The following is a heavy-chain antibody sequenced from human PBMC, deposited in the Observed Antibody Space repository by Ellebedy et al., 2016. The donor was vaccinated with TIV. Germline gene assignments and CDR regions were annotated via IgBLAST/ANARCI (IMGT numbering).Heavy chain of an antibody. CDR1: GFAFGSYG. V-gene: IGHV3-30*02. Sequence: GGSLRLXXAASGFAFGSYGMHWVRQAPGKGLEWVAVMSYDGSKKYHADSVKGRFTISRDNSKNTLYLQMSSLRAEDTAVYYCVKDRGSGYEKETYYYGMDVWGQGTTVTVSS. J-gene: IGHJ6*02. D-gene: IGHD5-12*01. CDR3: VKDRGSGYEKETYYYGMDV. CDR2: MSYDGSKK.